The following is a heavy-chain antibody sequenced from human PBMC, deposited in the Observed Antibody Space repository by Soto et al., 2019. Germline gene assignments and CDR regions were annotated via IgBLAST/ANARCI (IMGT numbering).Heavy chain of an antibody. Sequence: PGGSLRLSCAASGFTFSSYEMNWVRQAPGKGLEWVSYISSSGSTIYYADSVKGRFTISRDISKNTLYLQMNSLRAEDTAVYYCAKHKAVVVAAVFDYWGQGTLVTVSS. D-gene: IGHD2-15*01. CDR3: AKHKAVVVAAVFDY. J-gene: IGHJ4*02. CDR2: ISSSGSTI. CDR1: GFTFSSYE. V-gene: IGHV3-48*03.